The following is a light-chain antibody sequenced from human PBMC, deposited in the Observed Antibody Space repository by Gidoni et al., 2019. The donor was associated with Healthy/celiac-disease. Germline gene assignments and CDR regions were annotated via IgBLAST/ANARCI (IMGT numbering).Light chain of an antibody. CDR3: CSYAGSSTLV. V-gene: IGLV2-23*01. Sequence: SALTQPASVSGSPGQSITISCTGTSSDVGSYNLVSWYQQHPGKAPKLMIYEGSKRPSGVSNRFSGSKSDNTASLTISGLQAEDEADYYCCSYAGSSTLVFGGGTKLTVL. CDR2: EGS. J-gene: IGLJ2*01. CDR1: SSDVGSYNL.